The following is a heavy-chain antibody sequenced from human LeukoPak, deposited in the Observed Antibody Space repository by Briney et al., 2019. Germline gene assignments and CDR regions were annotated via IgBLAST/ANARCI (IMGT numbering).Heavy chain of an antibody. J-gene: IGHJ4*02. CDR3: AKEGDYDYVWGSYFFDY. CDR1: GFTVSSNY. V-gene: IGHV3-53*01. D-gene: IGHD3-16*01. CDR2: IYSGGST. Sequence: SGGSLRLSCAASGFTVSSNYMSWVRQAPGKGLEWVSVIYSGGSTYYADSVKGRFTISRDNSKNTLYLQMNSLRAEDTAVYYCAKEGDYDYVWGSYFFDYWGQGTLVTVSS.